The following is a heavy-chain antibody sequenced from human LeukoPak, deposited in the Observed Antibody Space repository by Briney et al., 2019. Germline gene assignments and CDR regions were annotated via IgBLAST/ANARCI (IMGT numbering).Heavy chain of an antibody. CDR3: ARGFGFGEFSYYYGLDV. V-gene: IGHV4-39*07. Sequence: PSETLSLTCSVSGGYISSRSYSWGWIRHSPGKGLEWIGNFHYSGSTYYNPSLKSRVTISVDTSKNQFSLKLSSVTAADTAVYNCARGFGFGEFSYYYGLDVWGQGTTVTVSS. CDR1: GGYISSRSYS. D-gene: IGHD3-10*01. CDR2: FHYSGST. J-gene: IGHJ6*02.